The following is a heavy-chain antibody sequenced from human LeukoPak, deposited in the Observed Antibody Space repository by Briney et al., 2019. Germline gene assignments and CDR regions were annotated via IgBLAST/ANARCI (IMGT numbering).Heavy chain of an antibody. Sequence: SETLSLTCTVSGVSISSSNSYWGWIRQPPGKGLEWIGSIYYSGNTYYNASLKSQVSISIDTSKNQFSLRLTSVTAADTAVYYCARDSYYYGSGSYRFDYWGQGTLVTVSS. J-gene: IGHJ4*02. CDR1: GVSISSSNSY. D-gene: IGHD3-10*01. CDR2: IYYSGNT. V-gene: IGHV4-39*02. CDR3: ARDSYYYGSGSYRFDY.